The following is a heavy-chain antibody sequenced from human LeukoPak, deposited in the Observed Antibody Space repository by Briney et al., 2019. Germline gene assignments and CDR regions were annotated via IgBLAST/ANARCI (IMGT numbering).Heavy chain of an antibody. Sequence: SETLSLTCTVSGGSLNNYYWSWIRQPPGKGLECIGYIFYTGSTNYNPSLKSRVTISVDKSKNQFSLRLSSVTAADTAVYYCARVGGRGYYYDSSGYYEGFDYWGQGTLVTVSS. V-gene: IGHV4-59*08. CDR1: GGSLNNYY. CDR2: IFYTGST. D-gene: IGHD3-22*01. J-gene: IGHJ4*02. CDR3: ARVGGRGYYYDSSGYYEGFDY.